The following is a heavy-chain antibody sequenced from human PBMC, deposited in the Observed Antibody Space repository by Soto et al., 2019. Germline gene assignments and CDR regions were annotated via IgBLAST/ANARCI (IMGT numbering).Heavy chain of an antibody. CDR3: ANPIPKTGTTFGF. CDR1: GFPFCSYA. Sequence: GGSLSLSCAASGFPFCSYAMNWVRQAPGKGLEWVSVISDSGGSTYYADSVKGRFTISRDNSKNTLYLQMNSLRAEDTAIYYCANPIPKTGTTFGFWGQGTLVTVSS. J-gene: IGHJ4*02. V-gene: IGHV3-23*01. D-gene: IGHD1-1*01. CDR2: ISDSGGST.